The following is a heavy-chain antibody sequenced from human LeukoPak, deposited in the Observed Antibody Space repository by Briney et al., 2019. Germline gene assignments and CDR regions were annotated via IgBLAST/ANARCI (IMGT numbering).Heavy chain of an antibody. Sequence: PGTLSLTRTVSVGSISSYHWSWIRPPAGKGLEWIGRIYTSGSTNYNPTLKSRVTMSVDTSKNQFSLKLSSVTAADTAVYYCARDSSSWYYFDYWGQGTLVTVSS. D-gene: IGHD6-13*01. V-gene: IGHV4-4*07. CDR3: ARDSSSWYYFDY. CDR2: IYTSGST. CDR1: VGSISSYH. J-gene: IGHJ4*02.